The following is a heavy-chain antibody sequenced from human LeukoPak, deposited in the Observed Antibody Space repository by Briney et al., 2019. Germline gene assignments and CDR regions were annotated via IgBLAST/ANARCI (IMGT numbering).Heavy chain of an antibody. CDR3: ARSGGSGWYFDY. CDR1: GGTFSSYA. CDR2: IIPIFGTA. Sequence: SVTVSCKASGGTFSSYAISWVRQAPGQGLEWMGGIIPIFGTANYAQKFQGRVTITADESTSTAFMELSSLRSEDTAVYYCARSGGSGWYFDYWGQGTLVTVSS. V-gene: IGHV1-69*13. J-gene: IGHJ4*02. D-gene: IGHD6-19*01.